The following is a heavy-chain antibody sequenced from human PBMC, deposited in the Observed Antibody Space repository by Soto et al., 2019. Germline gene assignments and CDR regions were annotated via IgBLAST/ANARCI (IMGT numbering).Heavy chain of an antibody. Sequence: SETLSLTCTVSGGSISSGGWYWSWIRQHPGKGLEWIGYIYYSGSTYYNPSLQSRVTISVETSKNQFSLKLSSVTAADTAVYYCASYVWGSYRSIDYWGQGALVTVSS. CDR3: ASYVWGSYRSIDY. V-gene: IGHV4-31*03. CDR2: IYYSGST. J-gene: IGHJ4*02. CDR1: GGSISSGGWY. D-gene: IGHD3-16*02.